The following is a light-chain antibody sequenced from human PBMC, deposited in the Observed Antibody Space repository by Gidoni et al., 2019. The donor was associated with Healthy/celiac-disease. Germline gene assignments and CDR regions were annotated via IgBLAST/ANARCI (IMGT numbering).Light chain of an antibody. Sequence: AIQLTQSPSSLSASVGDRVTITCRASEGISSALAWYQQKPGQAPKLLIYDASSLESGVPSRFSGSGSGTDFTSTISSLQPEDFATYYCQQFNSYPITFGPGTKVDIK. CDR2: DAS. CDR1: EGISSA. CDR3: QQFNSYPIT. V-gene: IGKV1-13*02. J-gene: IGKJ3*01.